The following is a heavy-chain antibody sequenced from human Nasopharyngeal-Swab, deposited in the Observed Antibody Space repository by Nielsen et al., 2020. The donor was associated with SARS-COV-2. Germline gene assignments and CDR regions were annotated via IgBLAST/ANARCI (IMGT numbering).Heavy chain of an antibody. CDR1: GGSFSGYY. Sequence: SETLSLTFAVYGGSFSGYYWSWIRQPPGKGLEWIGEINHSGSTNYNPSLKIRFTISVDTSKNQFSLKLSSVTAADTAVYYCARVAGYSYVLAWYYYYGMDVWGQGTTVTVSS. D-gene: IGHD5-18*01. CDR2: INHSGST. CDR3: ARVAGYSYVLAWYYYYGMDV. V-gene: IGHV4-34*01. J-gene: IGHJ6*02.